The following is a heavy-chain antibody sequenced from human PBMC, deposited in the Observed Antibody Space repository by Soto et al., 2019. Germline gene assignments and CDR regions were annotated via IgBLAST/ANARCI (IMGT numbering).Heavy chain of an antibody. J-gene: IGHJ5*02. CDR1: GYTXNELS. CDR2: FGTEDGET. V-gene: IGHV1-24*01. CDR3: ATVGPRDWFDP. Sequence: GXSXKVSFTVAGYTXNELSMNLVRQAPGKGPEWMGGFGTEDGETIYAQKFQGRVTMTEYTSTDTAYMEMSRLRPEDTAVYYCATVGPRDWFDPWGQGTLVTVSS.